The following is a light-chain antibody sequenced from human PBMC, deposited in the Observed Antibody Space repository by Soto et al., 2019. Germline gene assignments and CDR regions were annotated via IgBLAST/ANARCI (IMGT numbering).Light chain of an antibody. CDR2: GAS. V-gene: IGKV3-20*01. CDR1: QSASSSY. Sequence: EIVLTQSPGTLSLSPGERATLSCRASQSASSSYLAWYQQKPGQAPRLLIYGASSSATVIPDSFSDSGSGTDFTLTISRLEPEDFAVYYCQQYGSSPPYTFGQGTKLEIK. CDR3: QQYGSSPPYT. J-gene: IGKJ2*01.